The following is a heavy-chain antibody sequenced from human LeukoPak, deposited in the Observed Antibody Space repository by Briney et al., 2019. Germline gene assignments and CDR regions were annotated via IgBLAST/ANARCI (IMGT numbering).Heavy chain of an antibody. D-gene: IGHD2-2*02. Sequence: PGGSLRLTCAASGFTFSSYTMNWVRQAPGKGLEWVSSISSSSSYIYYADSVKGRFTISRDNAKNSLYLQMNSLRAEDTAAYYCARVAGYCSSTICYKDYWGQGTLVTVSS. J-gene: IGHJ4*02. CDR1: GFTFSSYT. CDR2: ISSSSSYI. V-gene: IGHV3-21*04. CDR3: ARVAGYCSSTICYKDY.